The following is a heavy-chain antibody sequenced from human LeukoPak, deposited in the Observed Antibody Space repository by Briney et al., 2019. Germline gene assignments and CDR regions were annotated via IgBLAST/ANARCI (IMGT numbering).Heavy chain of an antibody. Sequence: PSETLSLTCSVSGGSMSSGGYYWSWIRQHPGKGLEWMGHIYYGGTVYYNPSLRSRVSISVDTSKNQFSLRLSSVTVADTAVYYCARLGMAASYFYDSSGDKFDYWGQGTLVTVSS. V-gene: IGHV4-31*03. J-gene: IGHJ4*02. CDR1: GGSMSSGGYY. CDR3: ARLGMAASYFYDSSGDKFDY. D-gene: IGHD3-22*01. CDR2: IYYGGTV.